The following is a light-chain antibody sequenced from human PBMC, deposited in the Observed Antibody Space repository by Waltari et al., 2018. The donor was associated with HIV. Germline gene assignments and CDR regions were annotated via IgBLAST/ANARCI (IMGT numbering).Light chain of an antibody. CDR1: QSVSSN. J-gene: IGKJ2*01. CDR2: GAS. CDR3: QQYYSTPRT. V-gene: IGKV3-15*01. Sequence: EIVMTQSPVSVSVSPGEKATLSCRASQSVSSNLAWYQQKPGQAPRLVISGASTRATGIPARFGGSGSGTEFTLTISSLQSEDFAVYYCQQYYSTPRTFGQGTKLEIK.